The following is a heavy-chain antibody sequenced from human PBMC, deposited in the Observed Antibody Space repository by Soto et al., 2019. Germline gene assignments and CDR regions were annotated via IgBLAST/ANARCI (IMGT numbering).Heavy chain of an antibody. V-gene: IGHV4-31*03. CDR1: GGSINRGGYS. CDR2: VYYSGST. J-gene: IGHJ4*02. D-gene: IGHD2-21*02. CDR3: ARGAGGNFYFDY. Sequence: QVQLQESGPGLGKPSQTLSLTCPVSGGSINRGGYSWTWIRQHPGKGLEWIGSVYYSGSTNYNPSLKSRVTISVDTSKNQFALKLSSVSAADTAVYYCARGAGGNFYFDYWGQGTLVTVSS.